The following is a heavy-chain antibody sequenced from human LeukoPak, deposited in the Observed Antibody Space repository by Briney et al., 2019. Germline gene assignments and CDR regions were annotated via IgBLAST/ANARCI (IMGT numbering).Heavy chain of an antibody. CDR1: TGSISSSSYY. J-gene: IGHJ6*03. CDR2: VYHRGST. V-gene: IGHV4-39*01. CDR3: ARVAPDGLRYYYYTDV. Sequence: SETLSLTCTVYTGSISSSSYYWDWIRQPPGKVREWIGSVYHRGSTNYITPPKSRGTISVDTSKRQSPLKLTSVTAADTTVYYWARVAPDGLRYYYYTDVWGKGTTVTVSS. D-gene: IGHD1-14*01.